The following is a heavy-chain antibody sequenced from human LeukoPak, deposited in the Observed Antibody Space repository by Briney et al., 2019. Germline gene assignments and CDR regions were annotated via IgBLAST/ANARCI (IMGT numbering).Heavy chain of an antibody. V-gene: IGHV4-59*08. Sequence: SETLSLTCTVSGASISPYYWSWIRQPPGKGLEWIGYIYSSGSTSYNPSLKSRVTISVDMSNNQFSLKLSSVTAADTAVYYCVRLSGTSRFDPWGQGTLVTASS. CDR1: GASISPYY. D-gene: IGHD2-2*01. CDR3: VRLSGTSRFDP. CDR2: IYSSGST. J-gene: IGHJ5*02.